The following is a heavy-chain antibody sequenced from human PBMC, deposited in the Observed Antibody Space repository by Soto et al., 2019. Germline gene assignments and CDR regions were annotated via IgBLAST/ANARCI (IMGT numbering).Heavy chain of an antibody. Sequence: QVQLVQSGAKVKKPGSSVKVSCKASGGTFSSYAISWVRQAPGQGLEWMGGIIPIFGTANYAQKFQGRVTITADESTSTAYMELSSLRSEDTAVYYCARAHDYDFWSGYLYYFDYWGQGTLVTVSS. D-gene: IGHD3-3*01. CDR1: GGTFSSYA. V-gene: IGHV1-69*01. J-gene: IGHJ4*02. CDR3: ARAHDYDFWSGYLYYFDY. CDR2: IIPIFGTA.